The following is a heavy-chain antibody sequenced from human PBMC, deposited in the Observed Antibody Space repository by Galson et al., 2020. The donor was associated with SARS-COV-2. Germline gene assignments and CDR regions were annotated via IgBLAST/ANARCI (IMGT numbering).Heavy chain of an antibody. CDR1: GFTFSRYG. J-gene: IGHJ4*02. D-gene: IGHD2-2*01. CDR2: ISYDGGNT. CDR3: AKVQPHLQLLDPYDW. V-gene: IGHV3-30*18. Sequence: QAVGSLRLSCAASGFTFSRYGMHWVRQAPGKGLEWVALISYDGGNTYYRDSVKGRFTISRDNSRNTMSLQMNSLRSEDTAIYYCAKVQPHLQLLDPYDWWGQGTLVTVSP.